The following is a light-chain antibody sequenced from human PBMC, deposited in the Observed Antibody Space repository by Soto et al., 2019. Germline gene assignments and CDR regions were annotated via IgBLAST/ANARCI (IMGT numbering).Light chain of an antibody. J-gene: IGKJ2*01. V-gene: IGKV3-20*01. CDR1: QSVDSSY. CDR2: GAA. Sequence: EIVLTQSPGTLSLSPGERATLSCRASQSVDSSYLAWYQQKPDQAPRLLIYGAASRAAAVPDRFSGSGSGSDFTLTINRLEPADFAVYYCQQYGSPPLTFGQGTKLEI. CDR3: QQYGSPPLT.